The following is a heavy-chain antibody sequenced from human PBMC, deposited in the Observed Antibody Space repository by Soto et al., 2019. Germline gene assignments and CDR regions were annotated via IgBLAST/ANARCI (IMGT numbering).Heavy chain of an antibody. Sequence: QVQLVQSGAEVKKPGASVTVSCKTSGYTFSNYGINWVRQAPGQGLEWMGWISGYNGNTNYAQTVQGRVTMTTDTSTGTVYMELRSLKSDDTAIYYWSKFIMVGGWVDPNSYHGMDDWGQGTTVTVSS. CDR3: SKFIMVGGWVDPNSYHGMDD. J-gene: IGHJ6*02. V-gene: IGHV1-18*01. D-gene: IGHD6-19*01. CDR2: ISGYNGNT. CDR1: GYTFSNYG.